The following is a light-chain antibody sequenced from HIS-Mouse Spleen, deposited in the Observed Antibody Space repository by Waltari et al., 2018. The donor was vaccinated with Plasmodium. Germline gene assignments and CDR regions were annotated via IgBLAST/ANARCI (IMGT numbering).Light chain of an antibody. CDR1: SSDVGTFKL. CDR2: EGS. Sequence: QSALTQPASVSRSPGQSITISCTGTSSDVGTFKLVSWYPQHPGKAPKRMIYEGSKRPSGVSNRFSGSKSGNTASLTISGLQAEDEADYYCCSYAGSRVFGGGTKLTVL. V-gene: IGLV2-23*01. J-gene: IGLJ3*02. CDR3: CSYAGSRV.